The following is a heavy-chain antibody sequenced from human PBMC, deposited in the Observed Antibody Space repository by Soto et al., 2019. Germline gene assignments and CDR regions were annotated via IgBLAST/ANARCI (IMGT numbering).Heavy chain of an antibody. V-gene: IGHV4-30-4*01. CDR2: IYYSGST. Sequence: SETLSLTCTVSGGSISSGDYYWSWIRQPPGRGLEWIGYIYYSGSTYYNPSLKSRVTISVDTSKNQFSLKLSSVTAADTAVYYCARVESVAARPTDYWGQGTLVTVSS. CDR1: GGSISSGDYY. D-gene: IGHD6-6*01. J-gene: IGHJ4*02. CDR3: ARVESVAARPTDY.